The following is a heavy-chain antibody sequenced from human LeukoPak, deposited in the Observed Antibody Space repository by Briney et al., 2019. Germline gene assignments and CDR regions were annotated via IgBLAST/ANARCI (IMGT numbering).Heavy chain of an antibody. CDR1: GGSISSYY. Sequence: KPSETLSLTCTVSGGSISSYYWSWIRQPPEKGLEWIGYIYYSGSTNYNPSLKSRVTISVDTSKNQFSLKLSSVTAADTAVYYCARVLTVEGDGYNSIRFDPWGQGTLVTVSS. D-gene: IGHD5-24*01. CDR3: ARVLTVEGDGYNSIRFDP. CDR2: IYYSGST. V-gene: IGHV4-59*01. J-gene: IGHJ5*02.